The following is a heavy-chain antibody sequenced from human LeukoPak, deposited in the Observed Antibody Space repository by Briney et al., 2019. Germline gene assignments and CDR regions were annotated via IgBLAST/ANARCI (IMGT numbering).Heavy chain of an antibody. Sequence: SQTLSLTCAISGDSFSNNNVPWNWIRQSPSRGLEWLGRTYYRSKWYTDYAVSVRGRITINPDTPKNQFSLHLNSVTPEDTAVYYCARGGRGYCSSSTCYFDFWDQGTLVTVSS. CDR1: GDSFSNNNVP. CDR3: ARGGRGYCSSSTCYFDF. J-gene: IGHJ4*02. CDR2: TYYRSKWYT. V-gene: IGHV6-1*01. D-gene: IGHD2-2*01.